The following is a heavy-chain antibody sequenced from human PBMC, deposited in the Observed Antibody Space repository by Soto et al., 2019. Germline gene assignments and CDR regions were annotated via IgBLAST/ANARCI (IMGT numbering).Heavy chain of an antibody. D-gene: IGHD6-13*01. CDR3: ARGFGIAAAGYHDAFDI. Sequence: ASVKVSCKASGYTFTSYAMNWVRQAPGQRLEWMGWSNAGNGNTKYSQKFQVRVTITRDTSASTAYMELSSLRSEDTAVYYCARGFGIAAAGYHDAFDIWGPVTMVTVSS. V-gene: IGHV1-3*01. CDR1: GYTFTSYA. CDR2: SNAGNGNT. J-gene: IGHJ3*02.